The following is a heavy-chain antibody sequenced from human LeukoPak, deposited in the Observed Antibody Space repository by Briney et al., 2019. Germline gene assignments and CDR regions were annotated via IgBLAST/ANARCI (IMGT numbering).Heavy chain of an antibody. Sequence: GGSLRLSCTGSGFTFGDYAMNWVRQAPGKGLEWVGSIRRKAYGGTPEYAASVKGRFTISRDDSKSIAYLQMNSLKTEDTAVYYCTRVIVATKDYWGQGTLVTVSS. V-gene: IGHV3-49*04. CDR2: IRRKAYGGTP. J-gene: IGHJ4*02. D-gene: IGHD5-12*01. CDR1: GFTFGDYA. CDR3: TRVIVATKDY.